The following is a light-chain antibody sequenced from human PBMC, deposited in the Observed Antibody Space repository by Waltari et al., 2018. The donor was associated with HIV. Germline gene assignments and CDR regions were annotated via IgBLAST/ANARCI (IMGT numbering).Light chain of an antibody. Sequence: QSVLTQSPSASGTPGQRVTISCSGSGSNIGSHNVHCYQQVPGTAPKLLIYRNNRRPSGVPDRFSGSKSGASASLAISGLQSEDEADYYCAAWDDSLNGPVFGGGTRLTVL. CDR2: RNN. CDR1: GSNIGSHN. J-gene: IGLJ2*01. V-gene: IGLV1-44*01. CDR3: AAWDDSLNGPV.